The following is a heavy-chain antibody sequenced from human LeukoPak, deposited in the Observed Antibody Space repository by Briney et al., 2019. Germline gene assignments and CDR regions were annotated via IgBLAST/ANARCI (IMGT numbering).Heavy chain of an antibody. J-gene: IGHJ1*01. V-gene: IGHV3-23*01. D-gene: IGHD3-22*01. Sequence: GGSLRLSCAASGFTFSSYAMSWVRQAPGEGLEWVAAIIGRGGSTNYANSVKGRFTIYTDNSKTTLYMQMNSLRAEDTAVYYCAKSRLGYDSSGYWDEKGHTLQHWGQGTLVTVSS. CDR3: AKSRLGYDSSGYWDEKGHTLQH. CDR1: GFTFSSYA. CDR2: IIGRGGST.